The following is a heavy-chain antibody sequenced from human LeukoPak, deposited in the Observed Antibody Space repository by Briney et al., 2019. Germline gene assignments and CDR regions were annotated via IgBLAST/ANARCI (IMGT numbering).Heavy chain of an antibody. V-gene: IGHV3-23*01. CDR3: AKDPNYYGSGSYFLYYYGMDV. D-gene: IGHD3-10*01. J-gene: IGHJ6*02. Sequence: GGSLRLSCAASGFTFSSYAMSWVRQAPGKGLEWVSAISGSGGSTYYADSVKGRFTISRDNSKNTPYLQMNSLRAEDTAVYYCAKDPNYYGSGSYFLYYYGMDVWGQGTTVTVSS. CDR1: GFTFSSYA. CDR2: ISGSGGST.